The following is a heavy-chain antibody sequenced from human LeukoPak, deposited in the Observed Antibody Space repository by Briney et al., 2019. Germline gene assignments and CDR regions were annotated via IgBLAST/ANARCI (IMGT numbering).Heavy chain of an antibody. V-gene: IGHV3-23*01. CDR1: GFTFSNYA. D-gene: IGHD3-22*01. CDR3: AKDRGYYDSSGYYYWYFDL. J-gene: IGHJ2*01. CDR2: ISGSGGST. Sequence: GGSLRLSCAASGFTFSNYAMSWVRQAPGKGLEWVSAISGSGGSTYYADSMKGRLTISRDNSKNTLYLQMNSLRAEDTAVYYCAKDRGYYDSSGYYYWYFDLWGRGTLVTVSS.